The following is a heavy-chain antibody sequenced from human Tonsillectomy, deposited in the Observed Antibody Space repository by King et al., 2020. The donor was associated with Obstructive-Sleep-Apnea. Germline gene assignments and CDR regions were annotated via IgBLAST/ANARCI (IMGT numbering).Heavy chain of an antibody. Sequence: QLQESGPGLVKPSETLSPTCTVSGGSISSSSYYWGWIRQPPGKGLEWIGRIYYSGSTYFNPSLMSRVTISIDTSKHQFSLKLSSVTAAATAVYYCARTNEYSSWGQIDYWGQGTLVTVSS. CDR1: GGSISSSSYY. D-gene: IGHD6-6*01. J-gene: IGHJ4*02. V-gene: IGHV4-39*07. CDR3: ARTNEYSSWGQIDY. CDR2: IYYSGST.